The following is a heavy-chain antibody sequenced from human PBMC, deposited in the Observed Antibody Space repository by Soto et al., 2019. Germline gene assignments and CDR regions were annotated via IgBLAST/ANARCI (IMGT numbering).Heavy chain of an antibody. CDR3: AKGKSGLYGRDV. CDR2: ITWNSDSI. CDR1: GFTFDNYA. J-gene: IGHJ6*01. V-gene: IGHV3-9*01. Sequence: EVQLVESGGGLVQPGRSLRLSCAASGFTFDNYAMHWVRQAPGRGLEWVSGITWNSDSIGYADSVKGRFSISRDNTKNSLYLRMNSLRAEDTALYYCAKGKSGLYGRDVWGQGTTVTVSS.